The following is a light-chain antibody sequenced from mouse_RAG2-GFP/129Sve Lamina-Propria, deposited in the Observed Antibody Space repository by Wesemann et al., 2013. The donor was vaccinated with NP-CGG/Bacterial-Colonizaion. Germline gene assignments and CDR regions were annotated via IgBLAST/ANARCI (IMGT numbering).Light chain of an antibody. CDR2: STS. CDR1: SSVSY. Sequence: QIVLTQSPAIMSASLGEEITLTCSASSSVSYMHWYQQKSGTSPKLLIYSTSNLASGVPSRFSGSGSGTSYSLTISRVEAEDAATYYCQQWSSNPLTFGAGTKLELK. J-gene: IGKJ5*01. V-gene: IGKV4-80*01. CDR3: QQWSSNPLT.